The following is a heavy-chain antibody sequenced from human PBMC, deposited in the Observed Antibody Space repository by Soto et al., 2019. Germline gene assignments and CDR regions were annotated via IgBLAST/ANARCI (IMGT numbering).Heavy chain of an antibody. CDR1: GFTFTIYA. V-gene: IGHV3-23*01. CDR3: AREVAAPLGWFDP. D-gene: IGHD6-19*01. CDR2: ISAGGGTP. J-gene: IGHJ5*02. Sequence: GGSLRLSCAASGFTFTIYAMSWVRQAPGKGLEWVSAISAGGGTPYYANSVKARFTISRDNSKNTLFLQMNSLRAEDTAVYYCAREVAAPLGWFDPWGQGTLVTVSS.